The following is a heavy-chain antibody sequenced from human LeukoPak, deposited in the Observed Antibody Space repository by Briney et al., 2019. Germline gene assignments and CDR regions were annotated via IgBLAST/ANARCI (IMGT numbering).Heavy chain of an antibody. CDR3: ARDRFLPAAIPTNFYYFCGMDV. CDR1: GFTVSSNY. J-gene: IGHJ6*04. CDR2: IYSGGSK. V-gene: IGHV3-53*01. Sequence: QPGGSLRLSCAASGFTVSSNYMSWLPQAPGKGLEWVSVIYSGGSKYYADSVKGRFTISRDNSKNTLYLQMNSLRAEDTAVYYCARDRFLPAAIPTNFYYFCGMDVGGKGTTVSVSS. D-gene: IGHD2-2*02.